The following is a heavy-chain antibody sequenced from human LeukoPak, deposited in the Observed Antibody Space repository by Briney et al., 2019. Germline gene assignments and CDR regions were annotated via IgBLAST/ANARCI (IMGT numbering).Heavy chain of an antibody. CDR3: AKADTAMTPDFDY. J-gene: IGHJ4*02. V-gene: IGHV4-61*05. CDR1: GGSISSSSHY. CDR2: IFYSGST. D-gene: IGHD5-18*01. Sequence: SETLSLTCTVSGGSISSSSHYWAWIRQSPGKGLEWIGYIFYSGSTNYNPSLKSRVTISVDTSKNQFSLKLSSVTAADTAVYYCAKADTAMTPDFDYWGQGTLVTVSS.